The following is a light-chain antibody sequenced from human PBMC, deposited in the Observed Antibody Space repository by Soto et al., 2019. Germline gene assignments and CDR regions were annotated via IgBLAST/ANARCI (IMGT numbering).Light chain of an antibody. Sequence: DIHMTQSPSSLSASLGDRVTITFQASQNINNYLAWYQQKPGKAPKLLIYAASTLQSGVPSRFSGSGSGTDFTLTISSLQPEDFATYYCQQLNSYPITFGQGTRLEIK. CDR1: QNINNY. CDR2: AAS. CDR3: QQLNSYPIT. J-gene: IGKJ5*01. V-gene: IGKV1-9*01.